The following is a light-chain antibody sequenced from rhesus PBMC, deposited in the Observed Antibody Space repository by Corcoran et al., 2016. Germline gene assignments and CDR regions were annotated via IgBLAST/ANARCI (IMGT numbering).Light chain of an antibody. CDR1: QSLLHSNGYTY. V-gene: IGKV2-91*01. J-gene: IGKJ4*01. CDR2: FAS. Sequence: DIVMTQTPLSLPVTPGEPASISCRSSQSLLHSNGYTYLYWYLQKPGHSPQLLMYFASYRASGVPDRFSGSGSGTDFSLGISRVEAEDIGVYYCMQGTQLPLTFGGGTKVELK. CDR3: MQGTQLPLT.